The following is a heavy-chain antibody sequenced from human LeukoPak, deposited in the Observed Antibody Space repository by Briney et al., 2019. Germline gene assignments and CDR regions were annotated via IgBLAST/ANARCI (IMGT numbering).Heavy chain of an antibody. CDR1: GYIFTTYG. CDR3: ARDWEWSPHVDWFDP. D-gene: IGHD3-3*01. Sequence: GASVKVSCKASGYIFTTYGISWVRQAPGQGLDWMGWISAYDGKTNYAQKFQGRVTMTTDTSTSTAYMELRSLRSDDTAVYYCARDWEWSPHVDWFDPWGQGTLVTVSS. CDR2: ISAYDGKT. V-gene: IGHV1-18*01. J-gene: IGHJ5*02.